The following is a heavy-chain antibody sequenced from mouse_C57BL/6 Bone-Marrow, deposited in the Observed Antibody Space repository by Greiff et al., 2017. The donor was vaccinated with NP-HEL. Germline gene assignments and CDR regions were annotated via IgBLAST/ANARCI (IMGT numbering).Heavy chain of an antibody. CDR2: INPNNGGT. D-gene: IGHD1-1*01. V-gene: IGHV1-18*01. Sequence: EVQLQQSGPELVKPGASVKIPCKASGYTFTDYNMDWVKQSHGKSLEWIGDINPNNGGTIYNQKFKGKATLTVDKSSSTAYMELRSLTSEDTAVYYCGRRLVATDYFDYWGQGTTLTVSS. CDR3: GRRLVATDYFDY. CDR1: GYTFTDYN. J-gene: IGHJ2*01.